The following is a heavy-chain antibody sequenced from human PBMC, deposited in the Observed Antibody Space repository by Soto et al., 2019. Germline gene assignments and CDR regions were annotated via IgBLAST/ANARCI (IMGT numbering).Heavy chain of an antibody. CDR2: IRSKAYGGTT. CDR1: GFTFGDYA. Sequence: GGSLRLSCTASGFTFGDYAMSWFRQAPGKGLEWVGFIRSKAYGGTTEYAASVKGRFTISRDDSKSIAYLQMNSLKTEDTAVYYCTRRHSSGWYTFRGQGTMVTVSS. V-gene: IGHV3-49*03. CDR3: TRRHSSGWYTF. J-gene: IGHJ3*01. D-gene: IGHD6-19*01.